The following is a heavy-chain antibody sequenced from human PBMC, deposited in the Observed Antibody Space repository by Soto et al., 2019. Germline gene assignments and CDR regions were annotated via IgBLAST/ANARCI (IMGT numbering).Heavy chain of an antibody. D-gene: IGHD3-16*01. CDR1: CYTFSSYG. CDR2: ISAYNGNT. V-gene: IGHV1-18*01. J-gene: IGHJ4*02. Sequence: ASVKVSCKSSCYTFSSYGFSLGRQAPGQGLEWMGWISAYNGNTDYVQKFQGRVTMTTDTSTSTAYMELRSLRSDDTAVYYCARDVRLGESGYDYWGQGTLVTVSS. CDR3: ARDVRLGESGYDY.